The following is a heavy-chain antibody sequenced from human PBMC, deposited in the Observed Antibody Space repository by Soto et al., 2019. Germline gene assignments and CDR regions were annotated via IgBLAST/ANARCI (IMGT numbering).Heavy chain of an antibody. CDR1: GYTFTSYG. CDR2: ISGYNGNT. V-gene: IGHV1-18*01. D-gene: IGHD2-15*01. J-gene: IGHJ4*02. Sequence: ASVKVSCKASGYTFTSYGISWVRQAPGQGLEWMGWISGYNGNTKYSQKFQGRVTITRDTSASTAYMELSSLRSEDTAVYYCARDILFDYWGQGTLVTVSS. CDR3: ARDILFDY.